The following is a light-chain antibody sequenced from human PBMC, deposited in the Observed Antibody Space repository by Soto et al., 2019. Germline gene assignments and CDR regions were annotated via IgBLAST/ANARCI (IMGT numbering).Light chain of an antibody. V-gene: IGKV3-20*01. Sequence: EIVLTQSPGTLSLSPGERATLSCRASQSLTSNYLAWYQHKPGQAPRLLIYGASTRATGSPDRFSGSGSGTDFTLTISTLEPEDFALYYCHQYGLSPMVTFGPGTKVDIK. J-gene: IGKJ3*01. CDR2: GAS. CDR1: QSLTSNY. CDR3: HQYGLSPMVT.